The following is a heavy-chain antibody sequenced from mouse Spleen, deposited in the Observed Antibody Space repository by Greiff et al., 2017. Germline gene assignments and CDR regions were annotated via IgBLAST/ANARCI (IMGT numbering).Heavy chain of an antibody. Sequence: VHLVESGPSLVQPSQSLSITCTVSGFSLTSYGVHWVRQSPGKGLEWLGVIWRGGSTDYNAAFMSRLSITKDNSKSQVFFKMNSLQADDTAIYXCAKNKGYYRSLYYFDYRGQGTTLTVSS. CDR3: AKNKGYYRSLYYFDY. V-gene: IGHV2-5-1*01. CDR2: IWRGGST. D-gene: IGHD2-3*01. CDR1: GFSLTSYG. J-gene: IGHJ2*01.